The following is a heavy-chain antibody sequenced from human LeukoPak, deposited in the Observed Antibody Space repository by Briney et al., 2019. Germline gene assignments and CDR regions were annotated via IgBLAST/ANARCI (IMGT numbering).Heavy chain of an antibody. J-gene: IGHJ2*01. CDR2: IYYSGST. CDR3: AKTVAGYWYFDL. D-gene: IGHD6-19*01. Sequence: SETLSLTCTVSGGSISSYFWSWIRQPPGKALEWIGYIYYSGSTNYNPSLKSRVTISVDTSKNQFSLKLSSVTAADTAVYCCAKTVAGYWYFDLWGRGSLVTVSS. V-gene: IGHV4-59*08. CDR1: GGSISSYF.